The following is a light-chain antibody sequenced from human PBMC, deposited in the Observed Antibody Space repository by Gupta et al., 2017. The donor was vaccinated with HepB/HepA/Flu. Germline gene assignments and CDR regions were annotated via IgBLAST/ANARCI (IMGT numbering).Light chain of an antibody. CDR1: QSVSNN. CDR2: GAS. V-gene: IGKV3-15*01. CDR3: QQCNNWPVT. J-gene: IGKJ1*01. Sequence: ETVMTQSPVMLSVSPGNSATLSCRASQSVSNNIAWYRQQPGQAPRLLISGASTRATGVPARFSGSGSGTEFTLTISSRQSEDFAVYFCQQCNNWPVTFGQGTKVEIK.